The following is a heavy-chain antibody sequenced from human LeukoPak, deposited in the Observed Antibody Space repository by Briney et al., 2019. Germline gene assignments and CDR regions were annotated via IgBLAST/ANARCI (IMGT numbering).Heavy chain of an antibody. D-gene: IGHD6-19*01. V-gene: IGHV4-39*07. J-gene: IGHJ3*02. Sequence: SETLSLTCTVSGGSISSSSYYWGWIRQPPGKGLEWIGSIYYSGSTYYNPSLKSRVTISVDTSKNQFSLKLSSVTAADTAVYYCARSSGPGDLYSSGWTWGHDDAFDIWGQGTMVTVSS. CDR1: GGSISSSSYY. CDR3: ARSSGPGDLYSSGWTWGHDDAFDI. CDR2: IYYSGST.